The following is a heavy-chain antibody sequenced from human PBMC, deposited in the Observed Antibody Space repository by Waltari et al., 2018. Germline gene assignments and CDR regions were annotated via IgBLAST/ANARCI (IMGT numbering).Heavy chain of an antibody. V-gene: IGHV1-2*06. CDR1: GYTFTGYY. Sequence: QVQLVQSGAEVKKPGASVKVSCKASGYTFTGYYMHWVRQAPGQGLEWMGRINPNRGGTNYAQKLQGRVTMTRDTSISTAYMELSRLRSDDTAVYYCARIIVVVKNDAFDIWGQGTMVTVSS. CDR3: ARIIVVVKNDAFDI. CDR2: INPNRGGT. D-gene: IGHD2-15*01. J-gene: IGHJ3*02.